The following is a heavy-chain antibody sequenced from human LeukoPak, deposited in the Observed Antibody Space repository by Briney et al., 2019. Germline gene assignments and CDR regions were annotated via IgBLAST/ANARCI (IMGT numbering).Heavy chain of an antibody. V-gene: IGHV3-21*01. CDR1: GFTFGSYI. J-gene: IGHJ4*02. Sequence: GGSLRLSCKASGFTFGSYIMHWVRQAPGKGLEWVSSISSSLSYIYYADSVKGRFTISRDNAKNSLYLQMNSLRVEDTAVYYCARDLGDYWGQGTLVTVSS. CDR3: ARDLGDY. D-gene: IGHD3-10*01. CDR2: ISSSLSYI.